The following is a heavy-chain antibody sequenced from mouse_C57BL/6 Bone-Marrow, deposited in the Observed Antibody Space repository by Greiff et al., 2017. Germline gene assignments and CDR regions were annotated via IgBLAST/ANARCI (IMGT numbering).Heavy chain of an antibody. V-gene: IGHV1-85*01. CDR1: GYTFTSYD. Sequence: VQLQQSGPELVKPGASVKLSCKASGYTFTSYDINWVKQRPGQGLEWIGWIYPRDGSTKYNEKFKGKATLTVDTSSSTEYTERHSLTSEDSAVYFCARLEFDGSSGDWYFDAWGTGTTVTVSS. CDR2: IYPRDGST. J-gene: IGHJ1*03. CDR3: ARLEFDGSSGDWYFDA. D-gene: IGHD1-1*01.